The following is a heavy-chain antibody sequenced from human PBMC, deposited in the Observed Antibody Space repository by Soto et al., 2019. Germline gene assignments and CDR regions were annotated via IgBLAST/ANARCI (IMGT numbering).Heavy chain of an antibody. V-gene: IGHV3-11*06. CDR3: AREGLPRAVDY. Sequence: GGSLRLSCAAAGFTFSDYYMSWIRQAPGKGLEWVSYISSSSSYTNYADSVKGRFTISRDNAKNSLYLQMNSLRAEDTAVYYCAREGLPRAVDYWGQGTLVTVSS. CDR1: GFTFSDYY. J-gene: IGHJ4*02. CDR2: ISSSSSYT.